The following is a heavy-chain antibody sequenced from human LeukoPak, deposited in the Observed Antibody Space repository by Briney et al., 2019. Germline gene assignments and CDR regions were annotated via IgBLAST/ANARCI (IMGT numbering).Heavy chain of an antibody. D-gene: IGHD5-12*01. CDR2: IYSGSST. CDR1: GFTVSSNY. CDR3: ARGVAPAHFDP. J-gene: IGHJ5*02. Sequence: QPGGSLRLSCAASGFTVSSNYMTWVRQAPGKGLEWVSVIYSGSSTYYTDSVKGRFTISRDNSKNTLYLQMNSLRTEDTAVLYCARGVAPAHFDPWGQGTLVTVSS. V-gene: IGHV3-66*02.